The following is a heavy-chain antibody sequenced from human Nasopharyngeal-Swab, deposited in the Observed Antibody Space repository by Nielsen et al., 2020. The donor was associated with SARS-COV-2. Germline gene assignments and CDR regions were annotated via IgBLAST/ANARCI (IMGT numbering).Heavy chain of an antibody. J-gene: IGHJ6*02. Sequence: SVKVSCKASGGTFSSYAISWVRQAPGQGLEWMGRIIPILGIANYAQKFQGRVTITADKSTSTAYMELSSLRSVDTAVYYCARVSGYGSGSYYNAVFYYYGMDVWGQGTTVTVSS. CDR3: ARVSGYGSGSYYNAVFYYYGMDV. CDR2: IIPILGIA. D-gene: IGHD3-10*01. V-gene: IGHV1-69*04. CDR1: GGTFSSYA.